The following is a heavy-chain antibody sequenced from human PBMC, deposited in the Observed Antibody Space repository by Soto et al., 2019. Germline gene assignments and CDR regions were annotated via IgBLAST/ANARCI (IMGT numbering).Heavy chain of an antibody. CDR3: ASGDTAISLGGYSMDV. CDR2: IIPIFGTA. D-gene: IGHD5-18*01. Sequence: SVKLYCKASGGTFSIYASSWVIQDNGQGLEWMGGIIPIFGTANYAQKFQGRVTITADKSTSTAYMELSGLRSEDTAVYYCASGDTAISLGGYSMDVWGQGTTVPVSS. J-gene: IGHJ6*02. CDR1: GGTFSIYA. V-gene: IGHV1-69*06.